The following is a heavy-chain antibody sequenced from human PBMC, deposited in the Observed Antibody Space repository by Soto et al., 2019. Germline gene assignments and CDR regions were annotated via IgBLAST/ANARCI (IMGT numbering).Heavy chain of an antibody. CDR1: GYSFTSYW. V-gene: IGHV5-51*01. CDR2: IYPGDSDT. Sequence: PGESLKISCKGSGYSFTSYWIGWVRQMPGKGLEWMGIIYPGDSDTRYSPSSQGQVTISADKSISTAYLQWSSLKASDTAMYYCARDSGSYHFYYYYGMDVWGQGTTVTVSS. D-gene: IGHD1-26*01. J-gene: IGHJ6*02. CDR3: ARDSGSYHFYYYYGMDV.